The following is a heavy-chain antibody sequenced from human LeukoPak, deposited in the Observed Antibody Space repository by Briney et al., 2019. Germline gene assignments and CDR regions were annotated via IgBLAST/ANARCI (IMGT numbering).Heavy chain of an antibody. CDR1: GGTFSSYA. D-gene: IGHD2-2*01. J-gene: IGHJ4*02. V-gene: IGHV1-69*01. Sequence: VKVSCKASGGTFSSYAISWVRQAPGQGLEWMGGIIPIFGTANYAQKFQGRVTITADESTSTAYMELSSLRSEDTAVYYCARDQYRSSTSCYEPENRNHFDYWGQGTLVTVSS. CDR3: ARDQYRSSTSCYEPENRNHFDY. CDR2: IIPIFGTA.